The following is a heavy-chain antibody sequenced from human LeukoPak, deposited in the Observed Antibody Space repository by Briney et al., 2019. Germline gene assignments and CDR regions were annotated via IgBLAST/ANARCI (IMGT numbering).Heavy chain of an antibody. CDR3: AKDRQGFGFGEQLDYYYMDV. J-gene: IGHJ6*03. D-gene: IGHD3-10*01. CDR2: ISGSGGST. CDR1: EFTFSGYA. Sequence: GGSLRLSCVASEFTFSGYAMSWVRQVPGKGLAWVSVISGSGGSTYYADSVKGRFTISRDNSKNTLYLQINSLRAEDTAVYYCAKDRQGFGFGEQLDYYYMDVWGKGTTVTVSS. V-gene: IGHV3-23*01.